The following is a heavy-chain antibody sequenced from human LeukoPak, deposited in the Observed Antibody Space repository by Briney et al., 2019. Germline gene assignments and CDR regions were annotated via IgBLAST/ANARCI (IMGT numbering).Heavy chain of an antibody. CDR1: GFTFSSYA. CDR2: ISGSGGST. Sequence: GGSLRLSCAASGFTFSSYAMSWVRQAPGKGLEWVSAISGSGGSTYYADSVKGRFTISRDNSKNTLYLQMNSLRAEDTAVYYCAKGRSSGWYYYYYMDVWGKGTTVTVSS. D-gene: IGHD6-19*01. V-gene: IGHV3-23*01. J-gene: IGHJ6*03. CDR3: AKGRSSGWYYYYYMDV.